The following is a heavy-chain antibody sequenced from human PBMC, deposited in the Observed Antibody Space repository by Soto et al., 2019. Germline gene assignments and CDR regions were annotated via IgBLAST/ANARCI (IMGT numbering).Heavy chain of an antibody. CDR1: GDTFKNSV. Sequence: QVQLVQSGVEVKKPGSSVRVSCKASGDTFKNSVISSVRQAPAQGLEWLGGTIPLFGTTDYAQKFQGRLTIKTDESTTTAYREVSRLVYEYTGVYDCAAELDFGKLSVLWGQGTTVIVSS. CDR2: TIPLFGTT. J-gene: IGHJ4*02. CDR3: AAELDFGKLSVL. D-gene: IGHD3-10*01. V-gene: IGHV1-69*01.